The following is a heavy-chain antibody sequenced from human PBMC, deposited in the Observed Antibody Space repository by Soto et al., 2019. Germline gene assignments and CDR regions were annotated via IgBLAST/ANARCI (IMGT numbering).Heavy chain of an antibody. V-gene: IGHV1-24*01. CDR3: AASQGYYDSSGYTGAFGI. D-gene: IGHD3-22*01. J-gene: IGHJ3*02. CDR1: GYTLTELS. Sequence: ASVKVSCKVSGYTLTELSMHWVRQAPGKGLEWMGGFDPEDGETIYAQKFQGRVTMTEDTSTDTAYMELSSLRSEDTAVYYCAASQGYYDSSGYTGAFGIWGQGTMVTVSS. CDR2: FDPEDGET.